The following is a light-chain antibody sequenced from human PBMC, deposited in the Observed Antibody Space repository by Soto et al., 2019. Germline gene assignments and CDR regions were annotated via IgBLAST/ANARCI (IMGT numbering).Light chain of an antibody. V-gene: IGLV2-14*01. CDR1: SSDVGGYNY. CDR3: SSYTSSSTLVV. J-gene: IGLJ2*01. CDR2: DVS. Sequence: QSALTQPASVSGSPGQSITISCTGTSSDVGGYNYVSWYQQHPGKAPKLIIYDVSNRPSGVSNRFSGPKSGNTASLTISGRQAEDEADYYCSSYTSSSTLVVFGGGTKLTVL.